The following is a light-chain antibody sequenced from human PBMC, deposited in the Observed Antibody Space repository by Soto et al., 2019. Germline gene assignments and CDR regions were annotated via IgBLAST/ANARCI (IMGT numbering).Light chain of an antibody. V-gene: IGKV1-5*03. CDR2: KAS. CDR1: QSISSW. CDR3: QQYNDNWT. Sequence: DIQMTQSPSTLSASVGDRVTITCRACQSISSWLAWYQQKPGTAPNLLIYKASTLQSGVPSRFSGSGSGTEFTLTISSMQPDDSVTYYCQQYNDNWTFGQGTKVE. J-gene: IGKJ1*01.